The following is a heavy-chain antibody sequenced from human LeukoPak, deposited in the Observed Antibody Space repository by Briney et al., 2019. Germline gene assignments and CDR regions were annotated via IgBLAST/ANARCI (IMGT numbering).Heavy chain of an antibody. CDR3: RRAVGGAFDC. J-gene: IGHJ4*02. Sequence: GGSLRLSCAASGFTFSSYDMHWVRQATGKGLEWVSGIGTAGDPYYPGSVKGRFTISRENAKNSLHLQVNSLRAGDTAVYYCRRAVGGAFDCWGQGTLVTVSS. D-gene: IGHD1-26*01. CDR2: IGTAGDP. V-gene: IGHV3-13*05. CDR1: GFTFSSYD.